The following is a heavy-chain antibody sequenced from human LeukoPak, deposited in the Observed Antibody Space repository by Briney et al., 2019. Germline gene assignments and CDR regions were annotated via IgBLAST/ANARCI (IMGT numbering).Heavy chain of an antibody. Sequence: GGSLRLSCAASGFTFSNAWMSWVRQAPGKGLEWMGIIYPGDSDTRYSPSFQGQVTFSADKSISTAYLQWSSLKASDTAMYYCARRGAPAALDYWGQGTPVTVSS. CDR3: ARRGAPAALDY. V-gene: IGHV5-51*01. J-gene: IGHJ4*02. CDR2: IYPGDSDT. CDR1: GFTFSNAW. D-gene: IGHD2-2*01.